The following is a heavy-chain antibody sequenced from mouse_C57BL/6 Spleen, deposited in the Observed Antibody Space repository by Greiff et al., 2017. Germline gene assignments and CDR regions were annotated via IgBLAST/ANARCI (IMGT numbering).Heavy chain of an antibody. CDR3: TRREDGYYVGAMDY. J-gene: IGHJ4*01. Sequence: QVQLQQSGAELVRPGASVTLSCKASGYTFTDYEMHWVKQTPVHGLEWIGAIDPETGGTAYNQKFKGKAILTADKSSCTAYMELRSLTSEDSAVYYCTRREDGYYVGAMDYWGQGTSVTVSS. D-gene: IGHD2-3*01. CDR1: GYTFTDYE. V-gene: IGHV1-15*01. CDR2: IDPETGGT.